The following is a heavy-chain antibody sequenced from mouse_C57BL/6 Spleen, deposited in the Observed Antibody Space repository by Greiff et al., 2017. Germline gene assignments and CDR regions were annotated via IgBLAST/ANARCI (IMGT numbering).Heavy chain of an antibody. Sequence: EVQLQQSGPELVKPGASVKISCKASGYSFTDYYMNWVKQSPEKSLEWIGEINPSTGGPNYNQKLKAKATLTVDKSSSTAYMQLKRLTSEDSAVYYCARELGGAMCYWGQGTSVTVSS. CDR1: GYSFTDYY. CDR2: INPSTGGP. D-gene: IGHD4-1*01. CDR3: ARELGGAMCY. J-gene: IGHJ4*01. V-gene: IGHV1-42*01.